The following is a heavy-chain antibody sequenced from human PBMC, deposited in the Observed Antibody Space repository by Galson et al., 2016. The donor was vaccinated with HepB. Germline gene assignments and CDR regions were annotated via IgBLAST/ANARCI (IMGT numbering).Heavy chain of an antibody. CDR2: LYSNGDK. CDR1: GVSLNNDAMA. V-gene: IGHV2-5*01. Sequence: PALVKPTQTLTLTCTLSGVSLNNDAMAVGWIRQPPGKALEWLALLYSNGDKRYSPSLRSRLTITRDTSKNQVVLTMTNLDPLDTATYFCAHSKRLGVFTLFDSWGQGTLVTVSS. D-gene: IGHD1-1*01. CDR3: AHSKRLGVFTLFDS. J-gene: IGHJ4*02.